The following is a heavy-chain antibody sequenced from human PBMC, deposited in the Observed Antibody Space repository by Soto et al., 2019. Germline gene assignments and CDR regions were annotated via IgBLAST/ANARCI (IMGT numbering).Heavy chain of an antibody. V-gene: IGHV3-48*01. CDR3: ARRDCSGGSCYSFDS. D-gene: IGHD2-15*01. J-gene: IGHJ4*02. CDR1: GFTFSTHS. CDR2: ISSSSTVI. Sequence: GGSLRLSCPASGFTFSTHSMNWVRQAPGKGLEWVSYISSSSTVIYYADSVKGRFTVSRDNAKNSLYLQMNSLRAEDTAVYYCARRDCSGGSCYSFDSWGQGTLVTVS.